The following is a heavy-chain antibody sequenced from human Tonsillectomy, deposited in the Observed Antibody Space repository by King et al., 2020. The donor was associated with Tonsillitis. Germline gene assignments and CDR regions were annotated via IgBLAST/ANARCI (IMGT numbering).Heavy chain of an antibody. CDR1: GFTVSSNY. Sequence: VQLVESGGGLVQPGGSLRLSCAASGFTVSSNYMSWVRQAPGKGLEWVSVIYSGGSTYYADSVKGRFTISRDNSKNTLYLQMNSLRAEDTAVYYCARDRMRLVGATGSYYYYGMDVWGQGTTVTVSS. V-gene: IGHV3-66*01. CDR2: IYSGGST. D-gene: IGHD1-26*01. J-gene: IGHJ6*02. CDR3: ARDRMRLVGATGSYYYYGMDV.